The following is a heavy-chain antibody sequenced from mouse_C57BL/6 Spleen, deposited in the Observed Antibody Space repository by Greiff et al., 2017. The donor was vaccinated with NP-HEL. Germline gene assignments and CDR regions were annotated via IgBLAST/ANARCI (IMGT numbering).Heavy chain of an antibody. Sequence: EVKLQQSGPELVKPGASVKISCKASGYTFTDYYMNWVKQSHGKSLEWIGDINPNNGGTSYNQKFKGKATLTVDKSSSTAYMELRSLTSEDSAVYYCARGGENWDYWGQGTTLTVSS. D-gene: IGHD4-1*01. V-gene: IGHV1-26*01. CDR2: INPNNGGT. CDR3: ARGGENWDY. J-gene: IGHJ2*01. CDR1: GYTFTDYY.